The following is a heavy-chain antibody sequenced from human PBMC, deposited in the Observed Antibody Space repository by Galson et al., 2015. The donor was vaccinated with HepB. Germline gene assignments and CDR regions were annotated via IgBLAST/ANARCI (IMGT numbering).Heavy chain of an antibody. CDR2: ISSDGSKT. CDR3: AKDKGLRSFDY. Sequence: SLRLSCAASGLTFSLAGMHWVRQGPGKGLECLAFISSDGSKTYYTDSVKGRFTISRDNSKNTVWLQMDSLRAEDTAIYYCAKDKGLRSFDYWGQGALVTVSS. CDR1: GLTFSLAG. D-gene: IGHD3/OR15-3a*01. V-gene: IGHV3-30*18. J-gene: IGHJ4*02.